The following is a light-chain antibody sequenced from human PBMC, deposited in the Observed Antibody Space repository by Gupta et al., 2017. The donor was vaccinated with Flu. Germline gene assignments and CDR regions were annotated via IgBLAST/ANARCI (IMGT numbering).Light chain of an antibody. CDR1: NIGSKS. J-gene: IGLJ2*01. CDR2: DDG. V-gene: IGLV3-21*02. Sequence: SYVLTQPPSVSVAPGQTARMTCGGNNIGSKSVHWYQQKPGEDPGLVVNDDGNRRSGIAERCSGANSGNTATLTISRVEAGDEADDYCQVWDSSSDHVVFGGGTKLTVL. CDR3: QVWDSSSDHVV.